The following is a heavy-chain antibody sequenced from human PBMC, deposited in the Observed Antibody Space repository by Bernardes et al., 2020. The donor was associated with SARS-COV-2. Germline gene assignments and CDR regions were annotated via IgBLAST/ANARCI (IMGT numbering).Heavy chain of an antibody. CDR2: IYPGDSDT. V-gene: IGHV5-51*01. J-gene: IGHJ6*02. Sequence: ESLKISCKGSDYTFTNYWIGWVRQMPGKGLEWMGIIYPGDSDTKYSPSFQGRVTISADKSVNTAYLQWSSLKASDTAIYYCARRRYGDFGVDVWGQGTTVTVAS. CDR1: DYTFTNYW. D-gene: IGHD4-17*01. CDR3: ARRRYGDFGVDV.